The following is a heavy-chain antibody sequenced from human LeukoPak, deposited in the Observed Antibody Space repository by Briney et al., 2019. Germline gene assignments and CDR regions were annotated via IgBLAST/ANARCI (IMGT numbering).Heavy chain of an antibody. J-gene: IGHJ4*02. CDR3: ARGYYDFWSGYHFDY. V-gene: IGHV3-7*01. D-gene: IGHD3-3*01. CDR2: IKQDGSEK. CDR1: GFTFSSYW. Sequence: PGGSLRLSCAASGFTFSSYWMSWVRQAPGKGLEWVANIKQDGSEKYYVDSVKGRFTISRDNAKNSLYLQMNSLRAEDTAVYYCARGYYDFWSGYHFDYWGQGTLVTVSS.